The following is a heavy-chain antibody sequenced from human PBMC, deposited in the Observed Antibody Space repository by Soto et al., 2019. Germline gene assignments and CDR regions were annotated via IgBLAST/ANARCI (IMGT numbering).Heavy chain of an antibody. CDR2: SILVFGTA. D-gene: IGHD6-13*01. V-gene: IGHV1-69*01. Sequence: QVQLVQSGAEVKKPGSSVKLSCKTSGGTFRNYAINWVRQAPDKGLEWMGGSILVFGTANYAQTFQGRFTITADESTSTAYMELSSLRSEDTAVYYCAIPLPKQQLVRGAFDHWGQGTLVTVAS. CDR1: GGTFRNYA. CDR3: AIPLPKQQLVRGAFDH. J-gene: IGHJ4*02.